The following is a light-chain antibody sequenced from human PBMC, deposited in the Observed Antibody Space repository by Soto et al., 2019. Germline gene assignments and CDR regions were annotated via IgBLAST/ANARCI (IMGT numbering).Light chain of an antibody. CDR2: GAS. CDR1: QTVINTY. V-gene: IGKV3-20*01. CDR3: QQYGTLPPT. J-gene: IGKJ4*01. Sequence: EIVLTQSPGTLSLSPGERATLSCRASQTVINTYLAWYQQKSGQAPKFLIYGASNRATGISDRFSGSGSGTDFTLTISRLEPEDFAVYYCQQYGTLPPTFGGGTKVEI.